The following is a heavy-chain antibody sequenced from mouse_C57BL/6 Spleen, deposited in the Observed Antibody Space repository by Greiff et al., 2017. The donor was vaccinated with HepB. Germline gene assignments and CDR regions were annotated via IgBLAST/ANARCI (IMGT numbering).Heavy chain of an antibody. CDR1: YTFSRRVH. Sequence: QVHVKQSGPELARPWASVKISCQAFYTFSRRVHFAIRDTNYWMQWVKQRPGQGLEWIGAIYPGNGDTSYNQKFKGKATLTADKSSSTAYMQLSSLTADDSAVYYCACWGYGSSSYAMDYWGQGTSVTVSS. CDR2: GQGLEWIG. J-gene: IGHJ4*01. V-gene: IGHV1-87*01. D-gene: IGHD1-1*01. CDR3: ADDSAVYYCACWGYGSSSYAMDY.